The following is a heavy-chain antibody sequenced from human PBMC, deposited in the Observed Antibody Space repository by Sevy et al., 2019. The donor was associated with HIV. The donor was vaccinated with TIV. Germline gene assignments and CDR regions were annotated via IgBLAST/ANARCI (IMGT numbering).Heavy chain of an antibody. V-gene: IGHV1-2*02. CDR1: GYTFTGYY. Sequence: ASVKVSCKASGYTFTGYYMHWVRQAPGQGLEWMGWINPNSGGTNYAQKFQGRDTMTRDTSISTAYMELSRLTSDDTAVYYCARTVHIRDFFFDYWGQGTLVTVSS. CDR2: INPNSGGT. D-gene: IGHD3-3*01. CDR3: ARTVHIRDFFFDY. J-gene: IGHJ4*02.